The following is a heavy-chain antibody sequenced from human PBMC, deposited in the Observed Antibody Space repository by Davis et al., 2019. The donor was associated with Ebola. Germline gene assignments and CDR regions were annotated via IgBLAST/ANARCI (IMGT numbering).Heavy chain of an antibody. D-gene: IGHD2-2*01. CDR2: INPSGGST. CDR1: GYTFTSYY. Sequence: ASVKVSCKASGYTFTSYYMHWVRQAPGQGLEWMGIINPSGGSTSYVQKFQGRVTMTRDTSTSTVYMELSSLRSEDTAVYYCAREGYCSSTSCYVRYGMDVWGQGTTVTVSS. J-gene: IGHJ6*02. V-gene: IGHV1-46*01. CDR3: AREGYCSSTSCYVRYGMDV.